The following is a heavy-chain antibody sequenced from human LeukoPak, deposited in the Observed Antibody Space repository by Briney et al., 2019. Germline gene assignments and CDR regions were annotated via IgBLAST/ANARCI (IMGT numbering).Heavy chain of an antibody. D-gene: IGHD2-2*01. J-gene: IGHJ4*02. Sequence: GESLKISCKGSGYRFADYWIAWVRQVPGQGLEWMGIIYPGDSDTRYTPSFQGQVTMSADKSINTAYLQWSSLKASDTAMYYCARRQGCSSTSCPPDYWGQGTLVTVSP. V-gene: IGHV5-51*01. CDR2: IYPGDSDT. CDR3: ARRQGCSSTSCPPDY. CDR1: GYRFADYW.